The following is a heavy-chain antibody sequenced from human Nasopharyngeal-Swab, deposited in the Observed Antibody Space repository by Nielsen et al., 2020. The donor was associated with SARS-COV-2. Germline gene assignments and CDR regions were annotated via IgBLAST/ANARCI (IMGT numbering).Heavy chain of an antibody. CDR3: ARDPLSSWQAIGNWYFDL. V-gene: IGHV3-21*06. D-gene: IGHD6-13*01. J-gene: IGHJ2*01. CDR2: VSSTSTYI. Sequence: GEALKISWAASGFTFSSYSMNWVRQAPGKGLEWVSSVSSTSTYIYYADSVKGRFTISRDKAKNSLYLLLNSLRAEDSAVYYCARDPLSSWQAIGNWYFDLWGRGTLVTVSS. CDR1: GFTFSSYS.